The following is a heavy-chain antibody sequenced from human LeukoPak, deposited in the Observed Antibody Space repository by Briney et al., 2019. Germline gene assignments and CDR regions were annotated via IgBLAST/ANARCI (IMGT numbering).Heavy chain of an antibody. CDR2: INHSGST. Sequence: SETLSLTYAVYGGSFSGYYWSWIRQPPGKGLEWIGEINHSGSTNYNPSLKSRVTISVDTSKNQFSLKLSSVTAADTAVYYCARGTAYSGYERDYWGQGTLVTVSS. CDR3: ARGTAYSGYERDY. J-gene: IGHJ4*02. D-gene: IGHD5-12*01. CDR1: GGSFSGYY. V-gene: IGHV4-34*01.